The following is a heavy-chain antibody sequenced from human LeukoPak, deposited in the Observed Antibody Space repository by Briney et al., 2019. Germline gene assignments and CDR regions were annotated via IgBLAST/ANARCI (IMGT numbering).Heavy chain of an antibody. Sequence: GGSLRLSCAASGFALSSYEMNWVRQAPGKGREWVSYITNSGGTIYYADSLKGRFTISRDNAKNSLYLQMNSMRAEDTAVYYCARGSTTSFYFDYWGQGTLVTVSS. D-gene: IGHD4-11*01. J-gene: IGHJ4*02. CDR2: ITNSGGTI. CDR3: ARGSTTSFYFDY. CDR1: GFALSSYE. V-gene: IGHV3-48*03.